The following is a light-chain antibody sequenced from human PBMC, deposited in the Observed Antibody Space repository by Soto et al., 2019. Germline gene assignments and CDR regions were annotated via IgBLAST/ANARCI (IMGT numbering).Light chain of an antibody. CDR1: SSDLGSYNL. CDR3: CSYAGIPTFRYV. J-gene: IGLJ1*01. V-gene: IGLV2-23*02. CDR2: EVT. Sequence: QSVLTQPASVSGSPGQSITISCTGTSSDLGSYNLVSWYRQNPGKAPKLIIYEVTERPSGVSNRFSGSKSGNTASLTISGLQAEDEADYYCCSYAGIPTFRYVCGAGTRVTVL.